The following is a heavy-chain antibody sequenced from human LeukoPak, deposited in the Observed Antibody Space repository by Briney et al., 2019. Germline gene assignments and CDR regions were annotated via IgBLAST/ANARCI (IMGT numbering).Heavy chain of an antibody. J-gene: IGHJ4*02. V-gene: IGHV3-23*01. CDR2: ISGSGGRT. Sequence: QAGRSLRLSCAASGFAFSSYAMSWVRQAPGKGLEWVSGISGSGGRTHYADSVKGRFTIPRDNSKNTLSLQMNRLSAEATAVYYCAKESDISGWYGLDYWGQGTLVTVSS. D-gene: IGHD6-19*01. CDR1: GFAFSSYA. CDR3: AKESDISGWYGLDY.